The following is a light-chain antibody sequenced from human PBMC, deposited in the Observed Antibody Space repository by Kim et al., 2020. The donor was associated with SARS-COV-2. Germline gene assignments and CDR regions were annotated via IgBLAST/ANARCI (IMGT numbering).Light chain of an antibody. V-gene: IGLV4-69*01. CDR2: LNSDGSH. CDR1: SGHSNYA. J-gene: IGLJ3*02. CDR3: QTWGSGSWL. Sequence: SVTLTCTLSSGHSNYAIAWHQQQPEKGPRYLMKLNSDGSHKKGDGIPDRFSGSSSGTERYLTISNLQFEDEADYYCQTWGSGSWLFGGGTKLTVL.